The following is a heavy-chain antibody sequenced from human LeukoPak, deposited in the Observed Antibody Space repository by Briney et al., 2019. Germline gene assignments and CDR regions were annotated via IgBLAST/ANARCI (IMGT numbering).Heavy chain of an antibody. D-gene: IGHD1-26*01. V-gene: IGHV4-59*01. J-gene: IGHJ4*02. CDR2: IYYNGDT. Sequence: SETLSLTCTVSGDSFSKYYWSWIRQPPGKGLECIGDIYYNGDTNYNPSLKTRVTISVDTSKSQFSLKLRSVTAADTAVYYCARSALIGSHYSYFDYWGQGTLVSVSS. CDR1: GDSFSKYY. CDR3: ARSALIGSHYSYFDY.